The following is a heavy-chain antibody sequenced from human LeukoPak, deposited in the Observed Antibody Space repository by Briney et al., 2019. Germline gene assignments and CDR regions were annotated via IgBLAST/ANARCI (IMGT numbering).Heavy chain of an antibody. D-gene: IGHD3-10*01. Sequence: PGGSLRLSCAASGFTFSHYTMHWVRQAPGKGLEWVSAISGSGGSTYYADSVKGRFTISRDNSKNTLYLQMNSLRAEDTAVYYCAKDGILWFGELLYFQHWGQGTLVTVSS. V-gene: IGHV3-23*01. CDR2: ISGSGGST. CDR3: AKDGILWFGELLYFQH. CDR1: GFTFSHYT. J-gene: IGHJ1*01.